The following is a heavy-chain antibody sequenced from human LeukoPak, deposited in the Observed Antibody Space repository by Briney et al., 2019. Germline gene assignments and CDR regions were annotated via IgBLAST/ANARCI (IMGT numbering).Heavy chain of an antibody. V-gene: IGHV1-2*02. Sequence: ASVKVSCKASGYTFTGYYIHWVRQAPGQGLEWMGWINPNGGGTNYAQNFQGTVTMTRDTSISTAYMELSSLRHDDTAVYYCARSLAGYYLRPLDQWGQGTLVTVSS. J-gene: IGHJ4*02. CDR3: ARSLAGYYLRPLDQ. CDR2: INPNGGGT. D-gene: IGHD3-9*01. CDR1: GYTFTGYY.